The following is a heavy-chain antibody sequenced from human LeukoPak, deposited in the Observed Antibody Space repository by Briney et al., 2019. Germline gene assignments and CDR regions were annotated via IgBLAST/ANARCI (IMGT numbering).Heavy chain of an antibody. CDR2: IIPIFGTA. J-gene: IGHJ6*03. CDR3: ARAPTGTDYYYYYMGV. V-gene: IGHV1-69*05. D-gene: IGHD1-1*01. Sequence: ASVKVSCKASGGTFSSYAISWVRQAPGQGLEWMGGIIPIFGTANYAQKFQGRVTITTDESTSTAYMELSSLRSEDTAVYYCARAPTGTDYYYYYMGVWGKGTTVTVSS. CDR1: GGTFSSYA.